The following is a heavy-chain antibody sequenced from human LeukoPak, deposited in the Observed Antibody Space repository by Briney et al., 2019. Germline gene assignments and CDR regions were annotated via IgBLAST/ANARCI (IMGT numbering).Heavy chain of an antibody. V-gene: IGHV1-69*04. CDR2: IIPILGIA. J-gene: IGHJ4*02. D-gene: IGHD3-22*01. CDR3: ATSYYYDSSGYYTYYFDY. Sequence: SVKVSCKASGYTFTSYGISWVRQAPGQGLEWMGRIIPILGIANYAQKFQGRVTITADKSTSTAYMELSSLGSEDTAVYYCATSYYYDSSGYYTYYFDYWGQGTLVTVSS. CDR1: GYTFTSYG.